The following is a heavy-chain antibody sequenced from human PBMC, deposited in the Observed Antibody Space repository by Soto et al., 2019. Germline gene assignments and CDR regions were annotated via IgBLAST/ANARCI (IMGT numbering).Heavy chain of an antibody. J-gene: IGHJ6*03. D-gene: IGHD4-17*01. CDR2: INHSGST. CDR3: ARGVMTTETPGVDYYYMDV. CDR1: GGSFSGYY. Sequence: SETLSLTCAVYGGSFSGYYWSWIRQPPGKGLEWIGEINHSGSTNYNPSLKSRVTISVDTSKNQFSLKLSSVTAADTAVYYCARGVMTTETPGVDYYYMDVWGKGTTVTVSS. V-gene: IGHV4-34*01.